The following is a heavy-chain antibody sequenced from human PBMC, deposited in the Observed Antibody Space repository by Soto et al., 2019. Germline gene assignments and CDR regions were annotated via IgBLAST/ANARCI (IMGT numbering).Heavy chain of an antibody. CDR1: GYTFTSYD. J-gene: IGHJ6*02. CDR2: MNPNSGNT. Sequence: QVQLVQSGAEVKKPGASVKVSCKASGYTFTSYDINWVRQATGQGLEWMGWMNPNSGNTGYAQKFQGRVTMTRNTSISTAYMELSSLRSEDTAVYYCARGGIAAAGTWVGYYYYGMDVWGQGTTVTVSS. V-gene: IGHV1-8*01. CDR3: ARGGIAAAGTWVGYYYYGMDV. D-gene: IGHD6-13*01.